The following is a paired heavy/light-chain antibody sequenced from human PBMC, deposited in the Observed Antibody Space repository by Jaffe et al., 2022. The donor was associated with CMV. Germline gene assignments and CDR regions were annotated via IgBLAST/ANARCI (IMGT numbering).Heavy chain of an antibody. V-gene: IGHV3-23*04. CDR1: GFTFSNFD. D-gene: IGHD6-19*01. CDR3: AKVRGSSGWGAEN. J-gene: IGHJ4*02. CDR2: ISGSGHIT. Sequence: EVQLVESGGGLVRPGGSLRLSCAASGFTFSNFDMTWVRQAPGKGLVWVSTISGSGHITYYADSVRGRFTISRDFSKNTVYLQMNSLRAEDTAVYHCAKVRGSSGWGAENWGQGTLVTVSS.
Light chain of an antibody. CDR2: GVS. CDR1: SSDVGSYDY. J-gene: IGLJ3*02. CDR3: SSLTSSSTLK. Sequence: QSALTQPASVSGSPGQSITISCTGSSSDVGSYDYVSWYQQHPGKAPKLMIYGVSNRPSGVSDRFSGSKSGNTASLSISGLHTEDEADYYCSSLTSSSTLKFGGGTKLTVL. V-gene: IGLV2-14*03.